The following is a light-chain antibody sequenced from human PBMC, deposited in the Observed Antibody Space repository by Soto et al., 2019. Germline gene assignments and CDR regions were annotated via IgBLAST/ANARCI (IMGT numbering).Light chain of an antibody. CDR1: SGDVGNYNY. CDR3: SSYAGSRLV. V-gene: IGLV2-8*01. Sequence: QSALTQPPSASGSPGQSVTISCTGTSGDVGNYNYVSWYQQHPGKAPKLMIYEVSKRPSGVPDRFSGSKSGNTASLTVSGLQAEDEADYYCSSYAGSRLVFGGGTKVTVL. CDR2: EVS. J-gene: IGLJ3*02.